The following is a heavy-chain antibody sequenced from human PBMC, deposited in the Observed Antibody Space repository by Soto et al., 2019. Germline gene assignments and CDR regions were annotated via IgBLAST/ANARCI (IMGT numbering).Heavy chain of an antibody. CDR2: IIPISGAA. CDR1: GGTFSNYV. Sequence: QVQLVQSGAEVKTPGSSVKVSCKASGGTFSNYVVNWVRQAPGQGLEWMGRIIPISGAANYAQKFQGRVTIIADKSTSTSYMELSSLRSEDTAVYYCARDMTRTVVPYFDFWGQGTLVTVSS. D-gene: IGHD1-7*01. CDR3: ARDMTRTVVPYFDF. V-gene: IGHV1-69*06. J-gene: IGHJ4*02.